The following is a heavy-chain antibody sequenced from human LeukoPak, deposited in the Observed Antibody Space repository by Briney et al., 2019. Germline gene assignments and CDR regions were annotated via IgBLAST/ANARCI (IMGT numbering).Heavy chain of an antibody. CDR2: IYYSGST. D-gene: IGHD4-17*01. Sequence: SETLSLTCTVSGGSISSSSYYWGWIRQPPGKGLEWIGSIYYSGSTYYNPSLKSRVTISVDTSKNQFSLKLSSVTAADTAVYYCARDWYGDTHFDYWGQGTLVTVSS. V-gene: IGHV4-39*02. CDR3: ARDWYGDTHFDY. CDR1: GGSISSSSYY. J-gene: IGHJ4*02.